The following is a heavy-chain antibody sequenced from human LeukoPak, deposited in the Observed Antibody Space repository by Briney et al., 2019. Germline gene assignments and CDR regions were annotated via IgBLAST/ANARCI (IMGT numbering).Heavy chain of an antibody. V-gene: IGHV1-69*02. CDR3: ATRIAVAGDRAFDI. J-gene: IGHJ3*02. CDR2: IIPILGIA. D-gene: IGHD6-19*01. CDR1: GGTFSSNT. Sequence: ASVKVSCKASGGTFSSNTISWVRQAPGQGLEWMGRIIPILGIANYAQKFQGRVKITADKSTSTAYMELSSLRSEDTAVYYCATRIAVAGDRAFDIWGQGTMVTVSS.